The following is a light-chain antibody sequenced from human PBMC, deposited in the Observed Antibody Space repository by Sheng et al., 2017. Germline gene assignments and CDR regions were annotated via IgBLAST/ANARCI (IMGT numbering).Light chain of an antibody. CDR1: NIGSKS. J-gene: IGLJ1*01. V-gene: IGLV3-21*02. CDR2: DDS. CDR3: NSRDTNGNHV. Sequence: SYELTQPPSVSVAPGQTARITCGGNNIGSKSVHWYQQKPGQAPVLVVYDDSDRPSGIPDRFSGSTSESTASLTIAGAQAEDEADYYCNSRDTNGNHVFGSGTKVSVL.